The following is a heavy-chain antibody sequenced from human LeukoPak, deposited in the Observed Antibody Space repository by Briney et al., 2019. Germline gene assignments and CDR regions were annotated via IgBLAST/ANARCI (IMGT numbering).Heavy chain of an antibody. V-gene: IGHV1-2*02. Sequence: ASVKVSCKASGYTFTGYYMHWVRQAPGQGLEWMGWINPNSGGTNYALKFQGRVTMTRDTSISTAYMELSRLRSDDTAVYYCARDLEAGCSSTSCHHGGDNYWGQGTLVTVSS. CDR3: ARDLEAGCSSTSCHHGGDNY. J-gene: IGHJ4*02. D-gene: IGHD2-2*01. CDR2: INPNSGGT. CDR1: GYTFTGYY.